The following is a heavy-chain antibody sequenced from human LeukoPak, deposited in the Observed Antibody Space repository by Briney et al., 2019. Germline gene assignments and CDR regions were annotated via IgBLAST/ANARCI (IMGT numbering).Heavy chain of an antibody. CDR1: GGSISNYY. CDR2: IYYSGST. Sequence: SETLSLTCTVSGGSISNYYWSWIRQPPGKGLEWIGYIYYSGSTNYNPSLKSRVTISVDTSKNQFSLKLSSVTAADTAVYYCARESRGSYGPGDYWGQGTLVTVSS. CDR3: ARESRGSYGPGDY. V-gene: IGHV4-59*12. D-gene: IGHD1-26*01. J-gene: IGHJ4*02.